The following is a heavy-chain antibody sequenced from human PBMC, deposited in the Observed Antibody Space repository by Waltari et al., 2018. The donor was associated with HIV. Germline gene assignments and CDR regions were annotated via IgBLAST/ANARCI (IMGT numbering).Heavy chain of an antibody. J-gene: IGHJ6*02. D-gene: IGHD2-21*02. V-gene: IGHV3-66*01. Sequence: EVQLVESGGGLVQPGGSLRLSCAPSGFTVSSNYMSWVRQAPGKGLEWVSVIYSGGSTYYADSVKGRFTISRDNSKNTLYLQMNSLRAEDTAVYYCASIAYCGGDCYPRGMDVWGQGTTVTVSS. CDR2: IYSGGST. CDR1: GFTVSSNY. CDR3: ASIAYCGGDCYPRGMDV.